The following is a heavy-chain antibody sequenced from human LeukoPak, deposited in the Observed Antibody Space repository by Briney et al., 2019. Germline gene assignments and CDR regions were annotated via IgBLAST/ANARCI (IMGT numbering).Heavy chain of an antibody. J-gene: IGHJ4*02. CDR1: GFTFSSYA. CDR3: AKNLRYYDRIGYYDYFDY. CDR2: ISGSGGST. D-gene: IGHD3-22*01. V-gene: IGHV3-23*01. Sequence: PGGSLRLSCAASGFTFSSYAMSWVRQAPGKGLEWVSAISGSGGSTYYADSVKGRFTISRDNSKNTLYLQMNSLRAEDTAVYYCAKNLRYYDRIGYYDYFDYWGQGTLVTVSS.